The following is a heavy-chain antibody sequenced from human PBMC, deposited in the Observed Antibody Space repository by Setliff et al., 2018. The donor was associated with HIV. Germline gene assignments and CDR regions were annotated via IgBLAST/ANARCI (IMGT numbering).Heavy chain of an antibody. CDR1: GGSISSYY. CDR2: IYTSGST. V-gene: IGHV4-4*07. CDR3: ARGRDYTGSWFRPFYLDF. Sequence: KPSETLSLTCTVSGGSISSYYWNWIRQPAGKGLEWIGRIYTSGSTNYNPSLKSRVTISVDTSKNQFSLKLTSVTAADTAIYYCARGRDYTGSWFRPFYLDFWGHGNLVTVSS. D-gene: IGHD3-3*01. J-gene: IGHJ4*01.